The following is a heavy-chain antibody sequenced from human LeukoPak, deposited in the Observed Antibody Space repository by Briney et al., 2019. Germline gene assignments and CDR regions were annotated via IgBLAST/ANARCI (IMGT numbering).Heavy chain of an antibody. V-gene: IGHV4-61*08. J-gene: IGHJ4*02. CDR3: VREHDGSDFDH. CDR2: IAYRGNT. D-gene: IGHD3-10*01. Sequence: SQTLSLTCAVSGGSFSSGANYWSCIPQPPGQELESIGYIAYRGNTDYNPALKSRVTVSADTSKNQYSLKLSSVTAADTAVYYCVREHDGSDFDHWGQGTLVTVSS. CDR1: GGSFSSGANY.